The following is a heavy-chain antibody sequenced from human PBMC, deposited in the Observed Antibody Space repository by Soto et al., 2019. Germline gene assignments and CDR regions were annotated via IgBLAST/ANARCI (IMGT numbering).Heavy chain of an antibody. CDR3: ARDAYYYDFWSGHKAFNYYYYYGMDV. Sequence: GGSLRLSWAASGFTFSSYIMDWVRQAPGKGLGGVSYISSSSSTIYYADSVKGRFTISRDNAKNSLYLQMNSLRDEDTAVYYCARDAYYYDFWSGHKAFNYYYYYGMDVWGQGTTVTVSS. D-gene: IGHD3-3*01. V-gene: IGHV3-48*02. CDR2: ISSSSSTI. CDR1: GFTFSSYI. J-gene: IGHJ6*02.